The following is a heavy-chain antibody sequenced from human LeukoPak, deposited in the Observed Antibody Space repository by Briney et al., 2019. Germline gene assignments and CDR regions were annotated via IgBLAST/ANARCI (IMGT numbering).Heavy chain of an antibody. CDR2: IYTSGST. CDR1: GGSLSSGSYY. J-gene: IGHJ3*02. D-gene: IGHD3-10*01. CDR3: ARHGAYHLGLLWFGEFPKGPLDAFDI. Sequence: SQTLSLTCTVSGGSLSSGSYYWSWIRQPAGKGLEWIGRIYTSGSTNYNPSLKSRVTISVDTSKNQFSLKLSSVTAADTAVYYCARHGAYHLGLLWFGEFPKGPLDAFDIWGQGTMVTVSS. V-gene: IGHV4-61*02.